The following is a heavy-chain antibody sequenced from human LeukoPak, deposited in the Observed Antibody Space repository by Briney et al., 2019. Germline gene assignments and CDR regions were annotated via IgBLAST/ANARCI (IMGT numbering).Heavy chain of an antibody. J-gene: IGHJ4*02. CDR2: ISSSGSTI. D-gene: IGHD3-10*01. CDR3: ARAMVRGVIISWGLDYFDY. Sequence: GGSLRLSCAASGFTFSSYEMNWVRQAPGKGLEWVSYISSSGSTIYYADSVKGRFTISRDNAKNSLYLQMNSLRAEDTAVYYCARAMVRGVIISWGLDYFDYWGQGTLVTVSS. V-gene: IGHV3-48*03. CDR1: GFTFSSYE.